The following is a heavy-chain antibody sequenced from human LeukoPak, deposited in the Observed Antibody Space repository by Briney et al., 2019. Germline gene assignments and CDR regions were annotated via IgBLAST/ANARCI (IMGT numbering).Heavy chain of an antibody. CDR3: ARGVNSFGGIIAHFDY. J-gene: IGHJ4*02. CDR2: ISTGSSAI. D-gene: IGHD3-16*02. CDR1: GFTFNNYN. V-gene: IGHV3-48*02. Sequence: GGSLRLSCAASGFTFNNYNMNWVRQAPEKGPEWVAYISTGSSAIYYAASVKGRFTISRDNAKNSLYLQMSGLRDEDTAVYYCARGVNSFGGIIAHFDYWGQGTLVTVSS.